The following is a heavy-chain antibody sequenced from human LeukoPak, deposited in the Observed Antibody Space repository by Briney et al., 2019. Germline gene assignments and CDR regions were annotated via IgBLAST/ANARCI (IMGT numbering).Heavy chain of an antibody. CDR2: INPNSGGT. J-gene: IGHJ4*02. D-gene: IGHD3-22*01. CDR1: GYTFTGYY. V-gene: IGHV1-2*06. CDR3: ARGYYYDSSGYSTVIPFDY. Sequence: ASVKVSCKASGYTFTGYYMHWVRQAPGQGLEWMGRINPNSGGTNYAQKFQGRVTMTRDTSISTAYIELSRLRSDDTAVYYCARGYYYDSSGYSTVIPFDYWGQGTLVTVSS.